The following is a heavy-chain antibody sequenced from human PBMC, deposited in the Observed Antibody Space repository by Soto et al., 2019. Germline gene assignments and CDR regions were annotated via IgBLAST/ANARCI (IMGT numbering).Heavy chain of an antibody. CDR1: GFAFSDYY. Sequence: PGGSLRHSCVASGFAFSDYYIGWVRQAPGRGLEWVGRSSNRVDGYTTEYAAAVKGRFTISRDDSKNSLYLQMNSLKTDDTAVYFCTRGYSGLSIYAFDVWGQGTMVTVSS. CDR3: TRGYSGLSIYAFDV. CDR2: SSNRVDGYTT. D-gene: IGHD5-12*01. J-gene: IGHJ3*01. V-gene: IGHV3-72*01.